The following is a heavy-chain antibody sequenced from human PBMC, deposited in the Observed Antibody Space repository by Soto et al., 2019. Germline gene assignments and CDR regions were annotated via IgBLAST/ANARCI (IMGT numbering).Heavy chain of an antibody. CDR3: AREYSSSYYFAY. J-gene: IGHJ4*02. Sequence: QVQLQQWGAGLLKPSGTLSLTCAVYGGSFNSFYWSWIRQAPGKGLEWIGEINHSGRTNYNPSLKSRVTILVDPSKNQFSLNLTSVTAADTAVYYCAREYSSSYYFAYWGQGTLVTVSS. CDR1: GGSFNSFY. D-gene: IGHD6-6*01. CDR2: INHSGRT. V-gene: IGHV4-34*02.